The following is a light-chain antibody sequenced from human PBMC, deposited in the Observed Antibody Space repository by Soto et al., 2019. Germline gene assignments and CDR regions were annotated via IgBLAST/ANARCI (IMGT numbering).Light chain of an antibody. CDR3: SSYTSSSALIL. V-gene: IGLV2-14*01. J-gene: IGLJ2*01. CDR1: SSDVGGYNY. CDR2: DVN. Sequence: QSALTQPASVSGSPGQSITISCTGTSSDVGGYNYVSWYQQHPGRAPKLMIYDVNSRPSGVSNRFSGSKSGNTASLTISGLQAEDEADYYCSSYTSSSALILFGGGTKVTVL.